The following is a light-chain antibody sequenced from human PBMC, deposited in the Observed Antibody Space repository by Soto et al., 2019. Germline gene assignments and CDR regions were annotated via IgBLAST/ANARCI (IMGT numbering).Light chain of an antibody. Sequence: EIVMTQSPATLSLSPGVRAALSCRASQSINSELAWYQQKPGQPPRLLIYGASTRATGVPARFTGSESGSDFTLTISGLQSEDFAVYYCQQGHNWPLTFGQGTRLEI. CDR1: QSINSE. CDR2: GAS. J-gene: IGKJ2*01. CDR3: QQGHNWPLT. V-gene: IGKV3-15*01.